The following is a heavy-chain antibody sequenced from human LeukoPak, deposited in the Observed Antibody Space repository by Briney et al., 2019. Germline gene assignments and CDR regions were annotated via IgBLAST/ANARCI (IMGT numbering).Heavy chain of an antibody. CDR2: ISSSTSYI. J-gene: IGHJ4*02. V-gene: IGHV3-21*01. CDR3: VRDYYGDLYFDY. D-gene: IGHD4-17*01. Sequence: GGSLRLSCAASGFNFVFEAMTWVRQAPGKGLEWVSSISSSTSYIYYADSVKGRFTISRDNAKNSLYLQMNSLRAEDTAVYYCVRDYYGDLYFDYWGQGTLVTVSS. CDR1: GFNFVFEA.